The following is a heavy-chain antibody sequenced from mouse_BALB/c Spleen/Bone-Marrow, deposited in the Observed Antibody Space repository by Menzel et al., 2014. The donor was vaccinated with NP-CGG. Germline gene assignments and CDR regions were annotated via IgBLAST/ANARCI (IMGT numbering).Heavy chain of an antibody. Sequence: EVQLQQSRPELVKPGASVKISCKASGYLFTGYYMHWVKQSHGNSLDWIGYIYPYNGVSSYNQKFKGKATLTVDKSSSTAYMELRSLTSDDSAVYYCESRGEYFDVWGAGTTVTVSS. J-gene: IGHJ1*01. CDR2: IYPYNGVS. CDR1: GYLFTGYY. V-gene: IGHV1-31*01. CDR3: ESRGEYFDV.